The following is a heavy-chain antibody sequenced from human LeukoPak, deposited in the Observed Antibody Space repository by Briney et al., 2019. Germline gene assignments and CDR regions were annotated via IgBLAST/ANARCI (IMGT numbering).Heavy chain of an antibody. D-gene: IGHD3-16*02. Sequence: GGSLRLSCAASGFTFASYAIIWVRQAPGKGLEWVSAISGSAVDTYYADSVKRRFTISRDNSKNTLYLQMSNLRPEDTAVYYCVKVQDYVWGSYRSSQEYFQHWGQGTLVTVSS. CDR3: VKVQDYVWGSYRSSQEYFQH. CDR2: ISGSAVDT. V-gene: IGHV3-23*01. CDR1: GFTFASYA. J-gene: IGHJ1*01.